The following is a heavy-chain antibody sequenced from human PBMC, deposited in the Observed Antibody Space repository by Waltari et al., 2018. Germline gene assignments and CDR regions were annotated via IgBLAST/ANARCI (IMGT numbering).Heavy chain of an antibody. CDR2: IWPNDSDT. CDR1: GYSFISSW. D-gene: IGHD3-10*01. CDR3: ARPRRGRDAFDV. J-gene: IGHJ3*01. V-gene: IGHV5-51*03. Sequence: EVQLVQSGPEVKKSGESLRISCQVSGYSFISSWIAWVRRMPGKGLEYMGIIWPNDSDTGYSPSFQGQVIISVDKSIGTAYLQLNTLKASDTAMYYCARPRRGRDAFDVWGPGTMVTVS.